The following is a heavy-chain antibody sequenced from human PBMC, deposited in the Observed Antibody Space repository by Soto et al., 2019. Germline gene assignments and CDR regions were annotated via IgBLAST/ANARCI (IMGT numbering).Heavy chain of an antibody. V-gene: IGHV3-15*01. J-gene: IGHJ5*02. CDR3: TTDDPINRS. Sequence: EVQLVESGGGLVKPGGSLRVSCAASGFSFSNAWMSWVRQAPGKGLEWVGRIKSETDGGTTDYAAPVKGRFTISRDDSKNTLYLQMNSLKTEDTAVYYCTTDDPINRSWDQGTLVTVSS. CDR2: IKSETDGGTT. CDR1: GFSFSNAW.